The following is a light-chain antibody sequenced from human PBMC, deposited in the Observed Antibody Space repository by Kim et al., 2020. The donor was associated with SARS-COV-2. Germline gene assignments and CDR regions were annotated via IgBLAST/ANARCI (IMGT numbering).Light chain of an antibody. J-gene: IGLJ3*02. Sequence: SVSPGQTAGITCSGDVLAKKYARWFQQKPGQAPVMVIYKDSERPSGMPERFSGSSSGTTVTLTISGAQVEDEADYYCYSAADNNRMFGGGTKLTVL. CDR3: YSAADNNRM. CDR2: KDS. CDR1: VLAKKY. V-gene: IGLV3-27*01.